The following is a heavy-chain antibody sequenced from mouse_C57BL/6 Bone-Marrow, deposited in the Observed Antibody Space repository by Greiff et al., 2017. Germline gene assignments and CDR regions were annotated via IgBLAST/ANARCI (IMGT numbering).Heavy chain of an antibody. CDR3: TRGEEGYAMDY. Sequence: VQLQQSGAELVRPGASVTLSCKASGYTFTDYEMHWVKQTPVHGLEWIGAIDPETGGTAYNQKFKGKAILTADKSSSTAYMELRSLTSEDSAVYYCTRGEEGYAMDYWGQGTSVTVSS. V-gene: IGHV1-15*01. CDR1: GYTFTDYE. J-gene: IGHJ4*01. CDR2: IDPETGGT.